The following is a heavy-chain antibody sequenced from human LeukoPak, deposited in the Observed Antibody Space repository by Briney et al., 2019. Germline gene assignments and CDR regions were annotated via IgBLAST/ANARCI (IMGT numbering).Heavy chain of an antibody. CDR3: ARGPSMIVVVPDY. CDR2: MNPNSGNT. Sequence: ASVKVSCKASGYTFTSYDINWVRQATGQGLEWMGWMNPNSGNTGYAQKFQGRVTMTRDTSTSTVYMELSSLRSEDTAVYYCARGPSMIVVVPDYWGQGTLVTVSS. V-gene: IGHV1-8*01. J-gene: IGHJ4*02. D-gene: IGHD3-22*01. CDR1: GYTFTSYD.